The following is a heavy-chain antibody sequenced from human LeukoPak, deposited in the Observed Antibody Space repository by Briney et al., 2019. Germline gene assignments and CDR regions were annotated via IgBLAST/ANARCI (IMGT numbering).Heavy chain of an antibody. CDR1: GYTFTSYG. V-gene: IGHV1-18*01. J-gene: IGHJ4*02. Sequence: ASVKVSCKASGYTFTSYGISWVRQAPGQGLEWLGVIFADGDTRYPQNFQGRVTLTRDTSTSTAYMDLSSLRSEDTAVYYCMREPPRACHFENWGQGTLVTVST. D-gene: IGHD1-26*01. CDR3: MREPPRACHFEN. CDR2: IFADGDT.